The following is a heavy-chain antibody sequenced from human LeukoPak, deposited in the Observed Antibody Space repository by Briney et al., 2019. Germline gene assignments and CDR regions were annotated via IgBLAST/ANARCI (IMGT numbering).Heavy chain of an antibody. CDR1: GFTVSSNY. V-gene: IGHV3-11*01. J-gene: IGHJ4*02. Sequence: GGSLRLSCAASGFTVSSNYMSWVRQAPGKGLEWVSYISSSGRTISYADSVKGRFTISRDNAKNSLYLQMNSLRDEDTAVYYCARDSFRMTTPIDYWGQGTLVTVSS. D-gene: IGHD4-17*01. CDR3: ARDSFRMTTPIDY. CDR2: ISSSGRTI.